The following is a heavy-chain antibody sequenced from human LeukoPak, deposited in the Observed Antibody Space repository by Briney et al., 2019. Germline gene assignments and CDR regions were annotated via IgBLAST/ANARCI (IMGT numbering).Heavy chain of an antibody. CDR2: ISKDGNSQ. J-gene: IGHJ3*02. CDR3: AGESFDI. CDR1: GFTFSSYA. Sequence: GRSLRLSCAASGFTFSSYALDWVRQAPGKGLEWVAVISKDGNSQNYADSVKGRFTISRNNSKNTLYLQMNSLRPEDTAVYYCAGESFDIWGQGTTVTVSS. V-gene: IGHV3-30*04.